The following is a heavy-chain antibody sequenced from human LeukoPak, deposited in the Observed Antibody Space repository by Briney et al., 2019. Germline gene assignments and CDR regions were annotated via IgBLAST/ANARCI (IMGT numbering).Heavy chain of an antibody. D-gene: IGHD2-2*01. V-gene: IGHV3-21*01. Sequence: GGSLRLSCAASGFTFSNSAMNWVRQVPGKGLEWVSPIDYDSSHIYYAASVRGRFTISRDNARNSVYLQMNSLRVEDTAVYYCAKDRLDIVVVPAAGGYYYYYMDVWGKGTTVTVSS. J-gene: IGHJ6*03. CDR1: GFTFSNSA. CDR2: IDYDSSHI. CDR3: AKDRLDIVVVPAAGGYYYYYMDV.